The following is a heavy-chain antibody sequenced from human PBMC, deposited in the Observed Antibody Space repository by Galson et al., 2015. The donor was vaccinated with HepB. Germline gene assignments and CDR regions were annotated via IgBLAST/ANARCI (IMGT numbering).Heavy chain of an antibody. CDR1: GFTFSSYS. D-gene: IGHD6-6*01. CDR2: ISSSSSYI. J-gene: IGHJ6*02. CDR3: ARAVGSSGGMDV. Sequence: SLRLSCAASGFTFSSYSMNWVRQAPGKGLEWVSSISSSSSYIYYADSVKGRFTISRDNAKNSLYLQMNSLRAEDTAVYYCARAVGSSGGMDVWGQGTTVTVSS. V-gene: IGHV3-21*01.